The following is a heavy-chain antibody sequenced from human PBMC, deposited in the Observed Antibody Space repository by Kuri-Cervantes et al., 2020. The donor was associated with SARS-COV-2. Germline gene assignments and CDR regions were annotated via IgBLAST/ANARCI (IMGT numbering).Heavy chain of an antibody. D-gene: IGHD1-1*01. Sequence: GESLKISCAASGFTFSSYAMSWVRQAPGKGLEWVSAISGSGSSTYYADSVKGRFTISRDNSKNTLYLQMNSLRAEDTAVYYCVRDGDHWNFDYWGQGTLVTVSS. CDR2: ISGSGSST. CDR1: GFTFSSYA. J-gene: IGHJ4*02. CDR3: VRDGDHWNFDY. V-gene: IGHV3-23*01.